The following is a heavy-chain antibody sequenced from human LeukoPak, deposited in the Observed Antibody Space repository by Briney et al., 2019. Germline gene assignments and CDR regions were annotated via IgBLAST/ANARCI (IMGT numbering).Heavy chain of an antibody. V-gene: IGHV3-21*01. Sequence: GGSLRLSCTASGFTFRTYAMTWVRQAPGKGLEWVSSITSRSKYIYYAGSVKGRFTISRDNANNLLFLQMDSLRDEDTAVYYCARYVGPNIAVAGSDFWGQGTLVTVSS. CDR3: ARYVGPNIAVAGSDF. CDR2: ITSRSKYI. D-gene: IGHD6-19*01. CDR1: GFTFRTYA. J-gene: IGHJ4*02.